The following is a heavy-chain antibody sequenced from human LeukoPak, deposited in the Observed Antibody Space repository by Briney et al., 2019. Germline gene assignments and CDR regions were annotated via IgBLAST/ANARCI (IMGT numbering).Heavy chain of an antibody. J-gene: IGHJ6*03. CDR1: GGSFSGYY. CDR3: ARGRISSWYYYYMDV. V-gene: IGHV4-34*01. D-gene: IGHD6-13*01. Sequence: PSEPLSLTCAVYGGSFSGYYWSWIRQPPGKGLAWIGEINHSGSTNYNPSLKSRVTISVDTSKNQFSLKLSSVTAADTAVYYCARGRISSWYYYYMDVWGKGTTVTVSS. CDR2: INHSGST.